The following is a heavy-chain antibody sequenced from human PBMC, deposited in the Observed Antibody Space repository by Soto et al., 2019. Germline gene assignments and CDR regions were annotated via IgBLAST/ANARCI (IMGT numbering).Heavy chain of an antibody. CDR1: GFTFSSYA. D-gene: IGHD2-2*01. V-gene: IGHV3-23*01. J-gene: IGHJ4*02. CDR2: ISGSGGST. CDR3: AKGERPLGYCSSTSCSHFDY. Sequence: GGSLRLSCAASGFTFSSYAMSWVRQAPGKGLEWVSAISGSGGSTYYADSVKGRFTISRDNSKNTLYLQMNSLRAEDTAVYYCAKGERPLGYCSSTSCSHFDYWGQGTLVTVSS.